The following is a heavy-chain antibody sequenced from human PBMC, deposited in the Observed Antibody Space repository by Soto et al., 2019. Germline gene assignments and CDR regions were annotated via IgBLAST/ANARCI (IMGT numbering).Heavy chain of an antibody. J-gene: IGHJ4*02. Sequence: QVDLVESGGGVVQPGRPLRLSCAASGFSFSSHGMHWVRQGPGKGLEWLAVITHDGVTTYYADSVKGRFSVSRDNAKNTLYLQMNSLGAEDTAQYYRAKDREDTTMTFDNWGQGTLVTVSS. CDR3: AKDREDTTMTFDN. CDR1: GFSFSSHG. D-gene: IGHD5-18*01. CDR2: ITHDGVTT. V-gene: IGHV3-30*18.